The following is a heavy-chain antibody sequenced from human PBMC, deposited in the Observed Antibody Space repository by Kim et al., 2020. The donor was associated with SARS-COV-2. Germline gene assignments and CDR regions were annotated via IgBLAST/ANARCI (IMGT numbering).Heavy chain of an antibody. J-gene: IGHJ4*02. CDR3: AKDPATKRITMIVVVITPDY. Sequence: RFTISRDNSKNTLYLQMNSLRAEDTAVYYCAKDPATKRITMIVVVITPDYWGQGTLVTVSS. D-gene: IGHD3-22*01. V-gene: IGHV3-23*01.